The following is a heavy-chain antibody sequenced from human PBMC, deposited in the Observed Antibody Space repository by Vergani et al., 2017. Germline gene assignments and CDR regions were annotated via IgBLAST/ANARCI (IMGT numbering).Heavy chain of an antibody. D-gene: IGHD2-15*01. J-gene: IGHJ4*02. Sequence: QVQLQESGPGLVKPSETLSLTCTVSGGFISSYYWSWIRQPPGKGLEWIGYIYYSGSTNYNPSLKSRVTISVDTSKNQFSLKLSSVTAADTAVCYCARVSVIGGSWGLHRLVFDYWGQGTLVTVSS. CDR1: GGFISSYY. V-gene: IGHV4-59*01. CDR2: IYYSGST. CDR3: ARVSVIGGSWGLHRLVFDY.